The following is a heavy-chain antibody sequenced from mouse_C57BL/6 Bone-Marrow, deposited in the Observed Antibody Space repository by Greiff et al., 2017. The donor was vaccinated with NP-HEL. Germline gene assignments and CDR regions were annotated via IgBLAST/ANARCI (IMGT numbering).Heavy chain of an antibody. Sequence: QVQLQQPGAELVRPGSSVKLSCKASGYTFTSYWMDWVKQRPGQGLEWIGNIYPSDSETHYNQKFKDKATLTVDKSSSTAYMQLSSLTSEDSAVYYCARGANWALYYYAMDYWGQGTSVTVSS. D-gene: IGHD4-1*01. CDR3: ARGANWALYYYAMDY. CDR2: IYPSDSET. V-gene: IGHV1-61*01. CDR1: GYTFTSYW. J-gene: IGHJ4*01.